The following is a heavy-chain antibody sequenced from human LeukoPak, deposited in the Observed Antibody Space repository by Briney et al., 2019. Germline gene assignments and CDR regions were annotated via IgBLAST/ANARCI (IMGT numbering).Heavy chain of an antibody. CDR3: ARGFPPRRSYDSNGYYSYYFDY. CDR2: FDPEDGET. CDR1: GYTLTELS. D-gene: IGHD3-22*01. V-gene: IGHV1-24*01. Sequence: ASVKVSCKVSGYTLTELSMHWVRQAPGKGLEWMGGFDPEDGETTYAQKFQGRVTLTRDMSTSTDYLELSSLRSDDTAMYYCARGFPPRRSYDSNGYYSYYFDYWGQGTLVTVSS. J-gene: IGHJ4*02.